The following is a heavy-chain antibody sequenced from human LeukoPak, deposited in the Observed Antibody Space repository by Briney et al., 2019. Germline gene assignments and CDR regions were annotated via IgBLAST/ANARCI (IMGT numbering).Heavy chain of an antibody. V-gene: IGHV3-33*01. Sequence: GGSLRPSCAASGFTFSSYGMHWVRQAPGKGLEWVAVIWYDGSNKYYADSVKGRFTISRDNSKNTLYLQMNSLRAEDTAVYYCARERTRYYESSDAFDIWGQGTMVTVSS. CDR3: ARERTRYYESSDAFDI. J-gene: IGHJ3*02. CDR2: IWYDGSNK. CDR1: GFTFSSYG. D-gene: IGHD3-22*01.